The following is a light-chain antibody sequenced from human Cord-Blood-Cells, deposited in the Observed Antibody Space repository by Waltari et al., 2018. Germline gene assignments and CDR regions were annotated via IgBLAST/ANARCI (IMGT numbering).Light chain of an antibody. CDR1: QSISSY. J-gene: IGKJ2*01. CDR3: QQSYSTPPYT. Sequence: DIQMTQPPSSLSASVAGRVTITCRASQSISSYLNWYQQKPGKAPKLLIYAASSLQSGVPSRFSGSGSGTDFTLTISSLQPEDFATYYCQQSYSTPPYTFGQGTKLEIK. V-gene: IGKV1-39*01. CDR2: AAS.